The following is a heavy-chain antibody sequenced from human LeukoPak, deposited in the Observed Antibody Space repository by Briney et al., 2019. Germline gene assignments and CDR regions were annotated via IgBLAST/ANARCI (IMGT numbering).Heavy chain of an antibody. CDR1: GYTFTSYG. D-gene: IGHD3-16*02. CDR3: ARARIMITFGGVIVATPNNWFDP. Sequence: ASVKVSCKASGYTFTSYGISWVRQAPGQGLEWMGWISAYNGNTNYAQKLQGRVTMTTDTSTSTAYMELRSLRSDDTAVYYCARARIMITFGGVIVATPNNWFDPWGQGTLVTVSS. CDR2: ISAYNGNT. J-gene: IGHJ5*02. V-gene: IGHV1-18*01.